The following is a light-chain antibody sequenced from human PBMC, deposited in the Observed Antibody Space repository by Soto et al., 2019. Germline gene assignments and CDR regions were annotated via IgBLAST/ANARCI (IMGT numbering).Light chain of an antibody. CDR1: SSDVGGYDY. Sequence: QSALTQPPSASGSPGQTVTISCTGTSSDVGGYDYVSWYQQHPGEAPKLIIYDVSKRPSGVPDRFSGSKSGNTASLTISGLQAEDEADYYCCSYAGSYSYVFGTGTKLTVL. V-gene: IGLV2-11*01. CDR2: DVS. CDR3: CSYAGSYSYV. J-gene: IGLJ1*01.